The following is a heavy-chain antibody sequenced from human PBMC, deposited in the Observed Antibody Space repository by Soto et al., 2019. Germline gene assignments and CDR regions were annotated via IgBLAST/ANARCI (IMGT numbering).Heavy chain of an antibody. D-gene: IGHD3-10*01. CDR2: IYYSGST. CDR3: ARLPGYSRLLWFGEDNNYGMDV. V-gene: IGHV4-39*01. CDR1: GGSISSSSYY. Sequence: SETLSLTCTVSGGSISSSSYYWGWIRQPPGKGLEWIGSIYYSGSTYYNPSLKSRVTISVDTSKNQFSLKLSSVTAADTAVYYCARLPGYSRLLWFGEDNNYGMDVWGQGTTVTV. J-gene: IGHJ6*02.